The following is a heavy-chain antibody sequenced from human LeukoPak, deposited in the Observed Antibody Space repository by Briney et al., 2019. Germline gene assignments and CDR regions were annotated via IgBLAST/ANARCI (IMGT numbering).Heavy chain of an antibody. Sequence: PSETLSLTCTVSGGYISSYYWRWIRQPPGKGLEWIGYIYYSGSTNYNPSLKSRVTISVDTSKNQFSLKLSSVTAADTAVYYCARRSDSSGWPKDDYWGQGTLVTVSS. D-gene: IGHD6-19*01. J-gene: IGHJ4*02. CDR3: ARRSDSSGWPKDDY. CDR2: IYYSGST. CDR1: GGYISSYY. V-gene: IGHV4-59*08.